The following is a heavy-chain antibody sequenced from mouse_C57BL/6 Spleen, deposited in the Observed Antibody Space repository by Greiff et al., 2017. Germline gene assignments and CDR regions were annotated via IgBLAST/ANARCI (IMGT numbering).Heavy chain of an antibody. CDR1: GYTFTDYY. CDR2: INPNNGGT. Sequence: EVQLQQSGPELVKPGASVKISCKASGYTFTDYYMNWVKQSHGKSLEWIGDINPNNGGTSYNQKFKGKATLTVDKSSSTAYMELRSLTSEDSAVYYCAPTGLYYAMDYWGQGTSVTVSS. CDR3: APTGLYYAMDY. J-gene: IGHJ4*01. D-gene: IGHD4-1*02. V-gene: IGHV1-26*01.